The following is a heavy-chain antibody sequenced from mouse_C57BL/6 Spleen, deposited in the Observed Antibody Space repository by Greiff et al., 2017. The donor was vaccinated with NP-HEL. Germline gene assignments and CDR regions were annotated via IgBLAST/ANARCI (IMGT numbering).Heavy chain of an antibody. V-gene: IGHV1-50*01. CDR2: IDPSDSYT. Sequence: QVQLQQSGAELVKPGASVKLSCKASGYTFTSYWMQWVKQRPGQGLEWIGEIDPSDSYTNYNQKFKGKATLTVDTSSSTAYMQLSSLTSEDSAVYYCARGDRSSYFDYWGQGTTLTVSS. CDR1: GYTFTSYW. J-gene: IGHJ2*01. CDR3: ARGDRSSYFDY. D-gene: IGHD1-1*01.